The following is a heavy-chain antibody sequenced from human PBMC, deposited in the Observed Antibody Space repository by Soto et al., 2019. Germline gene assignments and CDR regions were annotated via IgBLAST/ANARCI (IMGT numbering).Heavy chain of an antibody. CDR2: IYYSGTT. CDR1: GGSISSGDYY. CDR3: ARAYYNNYWYFDL. Sequence: QVQLQESGPGLVKPSQTLSLTCTVSGGSISSGDYYWSWIRQPPGKGLEWIGYIYYSGTTYYNPSLTSRVTISVDTSKTQFALKLSSVTAADTAVYYCARAYYNNYWYFDLWGRGTLVTVSS. J-gene: IGHJ2*01. D-gene: IGHD3-9*01. V-gene: IGHV4-30-4*01.